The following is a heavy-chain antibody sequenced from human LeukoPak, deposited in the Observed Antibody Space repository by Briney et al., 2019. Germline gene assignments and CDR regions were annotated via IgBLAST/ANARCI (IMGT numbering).Heavy chain of an antibody. CDR2: TRSKSDGGTA. J-gene: IGHJ5*01. CDR1: GFTFSKAW. D-gene: IGHD1-1*01. Sequence: GESLRLSCAASGFTFSKAWMTWVRQAPGKGLQWVGRTRSKSDGGTADYAAPVKGRFTISRDDLKNTLYLQMNSLKTEDTAVYYCTTGPGTTDSWGQGNLVTVSS. V-gene: IGHV3-15*01. CDR3: TTGPGTTDS.